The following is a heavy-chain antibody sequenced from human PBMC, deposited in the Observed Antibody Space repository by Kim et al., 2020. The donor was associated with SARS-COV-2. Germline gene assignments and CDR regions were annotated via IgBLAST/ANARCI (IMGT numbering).Heavy chain of an antibody. CDR3: ARDRGYCSGGSCYTIAFDI. V-gene: IGHV6-1*01. CDR1: GDSVSSNSAA. D-gene: IGHD2-15*01. CDR2: TYYRSKWYN. J-gene: IGHJ3*02. Sequence: SQTLSLTCAISGDSVSSNSAAWNWIRQSPSRGLEWLGRTYYRSKWYNDYAVSVKSRITINPDTSKNQFSLQLNSVTPEDTAVYYCARDRGYCSGGSCYTIAFDIWGQGTMVTVSS.